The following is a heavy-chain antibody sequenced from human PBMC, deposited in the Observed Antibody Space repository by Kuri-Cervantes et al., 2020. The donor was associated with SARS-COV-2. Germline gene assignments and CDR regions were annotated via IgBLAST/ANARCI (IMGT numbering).Heavy chain of an antibody. CDR1: GGSISSHY. CDR2: IYYSGST. V-gene: IGHV4-59*08. J-gene: IGHJ4*02. D-gene: IGHD3-10*01. Sequence: GSLRLSCTVSGGSISSHYWSWIRQPPGKGLEWIGYIYYSGSTNYNPSLKSRVTISVDTSKNQFSLKLSSVTAADTAVYYCARLGSPYFDYWGQGTLVTVSS. CDR3: ARLGSPYFDY.